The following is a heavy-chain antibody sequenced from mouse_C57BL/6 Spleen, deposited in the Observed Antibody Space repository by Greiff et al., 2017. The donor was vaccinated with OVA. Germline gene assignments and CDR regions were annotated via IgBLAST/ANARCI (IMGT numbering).Heavy chain of an antibody. CDR3: ARWLLRDWYFDV. J-gene: IGHJ1*03. CDR2: IYPRSGNT. D-gene: IGHD2-3*01. V-gene: IGHV1-81*01. Sequence: QVQLKESGAELARPGASVKLSCKASGYTFTSYGISWVKQRTGQGLEWIGEIYPRSGNTFYNEKFKGKATLTADKSSSTAYMELRSLTSEDSAVYFCARWLLRDWYFDVWGTGTTVTVSS. CDR1: GYTFTSYG.